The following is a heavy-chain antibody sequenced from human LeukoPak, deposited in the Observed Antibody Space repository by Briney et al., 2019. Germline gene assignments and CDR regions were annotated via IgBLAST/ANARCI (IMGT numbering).Heavy chain of an antibody. CDR1: GLTPGIYA. V-gene: IGHV3-23*01. CDR3: AKVLEDYFDY. Sequence: GGSLRLSCAASGLTPGIYAMSWVRQAPGKGLEWVSAISGSGGSTYYADSVKGRFTISRDNSKNTLYLQMNSLRAEDTAVYYCAKVLEDYFDYWGQGTLVTVSS. CDR2: ISGSGGST. D-gene: IGHD1-1*01. J-gene: IGHJ4*02.